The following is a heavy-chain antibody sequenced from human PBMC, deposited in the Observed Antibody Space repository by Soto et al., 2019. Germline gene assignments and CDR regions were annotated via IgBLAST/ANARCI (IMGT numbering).Heavy chain of an antibody. D-gene: IGHD3-16*02. Sequence: SETLSLTCTVSGGSISSYYWSWIRQPPGKGLEWIGYIYYSGSTNYNPSLKSRVTISVDTSKNQFSLKLSSVTAADTAVYYCARITFGGVIVVFHYWGQGTLVTVS. J-gene: IGHJ4*02. CDR2: IYYSGST. V-gene: IGHV4-59*08. CDR3: ARITFGGVIVVFHY. CDR1: GGSISSYY.